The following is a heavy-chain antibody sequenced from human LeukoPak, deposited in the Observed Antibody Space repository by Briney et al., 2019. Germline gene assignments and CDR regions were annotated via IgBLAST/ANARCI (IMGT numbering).Heavy chain of an antibody. V-gene: IGHV4-59*01. Sequence: SETLSLTCTVSGGSISSYYWSWIRQPPGKGLEWIGYIYYSGSINYNPSLKSRVTISVDTSKNQFSLKLSSVTAADTAVYYCASGLSGYSSSMGYWGQGTLVTVSS. J-gene: IGHJ4*02. D-gene: IGHD5-18*01. CDR2: IYYSGSI. CDR1: GGSISSYY. CDR3: ASGLSGYSSSMGY.